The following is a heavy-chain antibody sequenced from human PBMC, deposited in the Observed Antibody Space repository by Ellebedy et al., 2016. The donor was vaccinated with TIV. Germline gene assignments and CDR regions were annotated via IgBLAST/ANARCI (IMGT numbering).Heavy chain of an antibody. CDR3: AKDNSGTYYYYGMDV. Sequence: PGGSLRLSCAASGFASGFPFSNYNMNWVRQAPGKGLEWVSSIRNSGGSTHYADPVTGRFTISSDNSKNTLYLQMNSLRTEETAVYYCAKDNSGTYYYYGMDVWGQGTTVTVSS. J-gene: IGHJ6*02. D-gene: IGHD1-26*01. V-gene: IGHV3-23*01. CDR2: IRNSGGST. CDR1: GFPFSNYN.